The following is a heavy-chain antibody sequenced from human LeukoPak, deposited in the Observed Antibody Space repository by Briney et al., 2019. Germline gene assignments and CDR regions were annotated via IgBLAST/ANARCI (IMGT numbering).Heavy chain of an antibody. D-gene: IGHD2-2*01. J-gene: IGHJ6*02. V-gene: IGHV1-2*02. CDR3: ARLDIVVVPAALYYYGMDV. CDR1: GYTFTDYY. CDR2: INPNSGGT. Sequence: ASVKVSCKTSGYTFTDYYLHWVRQAPGQGLEWMGWINPNSGGTNYAQKFQGRVTMTRDTSISTAYMELSRLRSDDTAVYYCARLDIVVVPAALYYYGMDVWGQGTTVTVSS.